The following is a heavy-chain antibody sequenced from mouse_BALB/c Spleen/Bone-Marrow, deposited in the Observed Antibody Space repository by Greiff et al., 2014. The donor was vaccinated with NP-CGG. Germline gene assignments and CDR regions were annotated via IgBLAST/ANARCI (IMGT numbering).Heavy chain of an antibody. Sequence: EVQLQQSGTVLARPGAAVKMSCKASGYTFSNYWMHWIKQRPGQGLEWIGTIHPGNSDTTYNQKFKGKAKLTAVTSTSTAYMELSSLKNEDSAVYYCTTLARNNFDYWGQGTPLTVSS. CDR2: IHPGNSDT. V-gene: IGHV1-5*01. J-gene: IGHJ2*01. CDR1: GYTFSNYW. CDR3: TTLARNNFDY. D-gene: IGHD3-1*01.